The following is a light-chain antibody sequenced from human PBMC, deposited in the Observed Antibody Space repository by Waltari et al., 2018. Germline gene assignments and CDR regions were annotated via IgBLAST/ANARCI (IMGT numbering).Light chain of an antibody. Sequence: DIQMTQSPSSLSASVGDRVTITCRASQSISSYLNWYQQKPGNAPKLLIYAASSLQSGVPSRFSGSGSGTDFTLTISSLQPEDFATYYCQQSYSTPRRTFGQGTKLEIK. J-gene: IGKJ2*01. CDR1: QSISSY. V-gene: IGKV1-39*01. CDR3: QQSYSTPRRT. CDR2: AAS.